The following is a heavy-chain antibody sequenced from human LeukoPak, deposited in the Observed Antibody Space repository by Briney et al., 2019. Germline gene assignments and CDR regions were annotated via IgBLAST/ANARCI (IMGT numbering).Heavy chain of an antibody. J-gene: IGHJ4*02. D-gene: IGHD3-10*01. CDR1: GFTFSSYG. CDR2: IRYDGSIK. V-gene: IGHV3-30*02. Sequence: GGSLRLSCAASGFTFSSYGMHWVRQAPGKGLEWVAFIRYDGSIKYYVDSVKGRFTVSRDNSKNTLYLQMNSLRAEDTAVYYCAKDVNVGGDYFDYWGQGTLVTVSS. CDR3: AKDVNVGGDYFDY.